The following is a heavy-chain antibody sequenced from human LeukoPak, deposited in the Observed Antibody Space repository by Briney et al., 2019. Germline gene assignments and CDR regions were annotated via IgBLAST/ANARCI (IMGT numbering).Heavy chain of an antibody. Sequence: SVKVSCKASGGTFSSYAISWVRQAPGQGLEWMGGIIPIFGTANYAQKFQGRVTITADESTSTAYMELSSLRFEDTAVYYCAREGVGATKRGAFDYWGQGTLVTVSS. CDR3: AREGVGATKRGAFDY. CDR2: IIPIFGTA. D-gene: IGHD1-26*01. CDR1: GGTFSSYA. J-gene: IGHJ4*02. V-gene: IGHV1-69*13.